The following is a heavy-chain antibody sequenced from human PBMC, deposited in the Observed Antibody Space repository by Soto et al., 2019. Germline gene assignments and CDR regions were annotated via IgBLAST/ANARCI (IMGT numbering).Heavy chain of an antibody. J-gene: IGHJ3*02. V-gene: IGHV4-31*03. D-gene: IGHD1-26*01. CDR1: GVSISRRGYY. Sequence: PSETVSLTCTVAGVSISRRGYYWSWIRQHPGTGLEWIGYTHNSGNSYYNPSLKSRVTISADTSKNQFSLNVSFVTAADTAVYYCARGVGYSGSFEDAFDIWGQGKTVTVSS. CDR2: THNSGNS. CDR3: ARGVGYSGSFEDAFDI.